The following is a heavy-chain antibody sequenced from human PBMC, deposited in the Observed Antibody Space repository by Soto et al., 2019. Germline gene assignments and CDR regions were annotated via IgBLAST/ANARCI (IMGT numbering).Heavy chain of an antibody. V-gene: IGHV4-30-4*01. CDR3: ARQHIVLWFGELFTNWFDP. Sequence: SETLSLTWSVSGGSISSGDYYWSWIRQPPGKGLEWIGNIYYIGSTYHNPSLKSRVTISVDTSKNQFSLKLSSVTAADTAVYYCARQHIVLWFGELFTNWFDPWGQGTLVTVSS. J-gene: IGHJ5*02. D-gene: IGHD3-10*01. CDR1: GGSISSGDYY. CDR2: IYYIGST.